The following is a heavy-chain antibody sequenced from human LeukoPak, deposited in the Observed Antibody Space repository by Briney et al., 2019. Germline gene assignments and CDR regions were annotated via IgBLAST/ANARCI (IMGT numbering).Heavy chain of an antibody. D-gene: IGHD2-15*01. Sequence: ASVKVSCKASGYTFTGYYMHWVRQAPGQGLEWMGWINPNSGGTNYAQKFQGRVTMTRDTSISTAYMELSRLRSDDTAVYYCARERYCSGGSCYLDYYYYGMDVWGQGTTVTVSS. J-gene: IGHJ6*02. V-gene: IGHV1-2*02. CDR2: INPNSGGT. CDR1: GYTFTGYY. CDR3: ARERYCSGGSCYLDYYYYGMDV.